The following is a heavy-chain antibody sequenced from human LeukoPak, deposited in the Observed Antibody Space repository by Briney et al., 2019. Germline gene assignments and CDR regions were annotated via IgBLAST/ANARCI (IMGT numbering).Heavy chain of an antibody. Sequence: GGSLRLSCAASGFTFSSYGMHWVRQAPGKGQEWVAVISYDGSNKYYADSVKGRFTISRDNSKNTLYLQMNSLRAEDTAVYYCANLDSSGYYSAVSVPWGQGTLVTVSS. CDR3: ANLDSSGYYSAVSVP. CDR2: ISYDGSNK. V-gene: IGHV3-30*18. D-gene: IGHD3-22*01. CDR1: GFTFSSYG. J-gene: IGHJ5*02.